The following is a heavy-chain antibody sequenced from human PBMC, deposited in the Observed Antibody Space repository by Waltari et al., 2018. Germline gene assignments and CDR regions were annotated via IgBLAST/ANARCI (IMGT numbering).Heavy chain of an antibody. D-gene: IGHD2-2*02. CDR3: ARDRYCSSTSCYKGRGYYFDY. CDR1: GYTFTGYY. J-gene: IGHJ4*02. V-gene: IGHV1-2*02. CDR2: INPNSGGT. Sequence: QVQLVQSGAEVKKPGASVKVSCKASGYTFTGYYMHWVRQAPGQGLEWMGWINPNSGGTNYAQKFQGRVTMTRDTSISTAYMELSRLRSDDTAVYYGARDRYCSSTSCYKGRGYYFDYWGQGTLVTVSS.